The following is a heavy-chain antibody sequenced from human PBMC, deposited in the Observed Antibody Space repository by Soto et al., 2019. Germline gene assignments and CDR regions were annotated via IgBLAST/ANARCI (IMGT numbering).Heavy chain of an antibody. CDR1: GGSISSGDYY. J-gene: IGHJ4*02. CDR3: ARNGALDY. Sequence: QVQLQESGPGLVKPSQTLSLTCTVSGGSISSGDYYWSWIRQPPGKGLGWIGYILYSGTTNYNPSLESRLTISVDTSKNQFSLKLTSVTAADTAVYYCARNGALDYWGRGTLVTVSS. D-gene: IGHD2-8*01. CDR2: ILYSGTT. V-gene: IGHV4-30-4*01.